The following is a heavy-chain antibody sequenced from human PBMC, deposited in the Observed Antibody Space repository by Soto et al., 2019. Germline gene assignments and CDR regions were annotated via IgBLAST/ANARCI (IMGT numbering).Heavy chain of an antibody. V-gene: IGHV4-31*03. Sequence: PSETLSLTCTVSGDSFTSGGYYWSWIRQHPGKGLEWIGYIYYSGSTYYNPSLKSRVSISVDTSKNQFSLKLTSVTAADTAIYYCARDIAGRGYFDFWGQGSLVTVSS. D-gene: IGHD3-16*02. CDR2: IYYSGST. CDR3: ARDIAGRGYFDF. J-gene: IGHJ4*02. CDR1: GDSFTSGGYY.